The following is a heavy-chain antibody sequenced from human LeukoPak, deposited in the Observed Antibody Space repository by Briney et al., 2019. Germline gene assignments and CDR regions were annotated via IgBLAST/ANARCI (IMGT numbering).Heavy chain of an antibody. J-gene: IGHJ6*03. D-gene: IGHD6-13*01. CDR2: IKSKTFGGTI. CDR1: GFTFSSYA. V-gene: IGHV3-15*01. Sequence: GGSLRLSCAASGFTFSSYAMHWVRQAPGKGPECVGRIKSKTFGGTIDFVAAVKGRFAISRDDSKNTLYLQMNSLETADTAVYYCTLNRGIAGPNFYMDVWGKGITVTVSS. CDR3: TLNRGIAGPNFYMDV.